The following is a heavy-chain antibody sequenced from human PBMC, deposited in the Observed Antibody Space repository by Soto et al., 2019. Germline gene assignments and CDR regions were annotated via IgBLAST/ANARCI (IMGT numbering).Heavy chain of an antibody. V-gene: IGHV1-18*01. CDR3: ARDLASWYEYYYYYGMDV. J-gene: IGHJ6*02. Sequence: QVQLVQSGAEVKKPGASVKVSCKASGYTFTSYGISWVRQAPGQGLEWMGWISAYNGNTNYAQKLQGRVTMTTDTSTSTAYMELRSLRSDDTAVYYCARDLASWYEYYYYYGMDVWGQGTTVTVSS. D-gene: IGHD6-13*01. CDR1: GYTFTSYG. CDR2: ISAYNGNT.